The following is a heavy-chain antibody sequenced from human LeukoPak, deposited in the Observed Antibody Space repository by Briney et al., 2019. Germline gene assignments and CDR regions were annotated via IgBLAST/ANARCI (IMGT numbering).Heavy chain of an antibody. V-gene: IGHV5-51*01. CDR3: ARPPVLAGPKGAFYI. J-gene: IGHJ3*02. CDR1: GYRFTGYW. Sequence: NRGESLKISCEGSGYRFTGYWIGWVRQVSGRGLEWMGIIYPADSDTRYSPSFQGLVTISADKSINTAYLQWSSLKASDSAIYYCARPPVLAGPKGAFYIWGQGPKVAVFS. CDR2: IYPADSDT.